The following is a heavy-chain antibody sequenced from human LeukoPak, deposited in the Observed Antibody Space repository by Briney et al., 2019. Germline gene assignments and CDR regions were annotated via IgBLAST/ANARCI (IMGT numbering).Heavy chain of an antibody. D-gene: IGHD3-10*01. Sequence: PGGSLRPSCAASGFTVSSNYMSWVRQAPGKGLEWVSVIYSGGSTYYADSVKGRFTISRDNSKNTLYLQMNSLRAEDTAVYYCARVRSTSITMVRGVIITNYYYYMDVWGKGTTVTISS. J-gene: IGHJ6*03. V-gene: IGHV3-66*01. CDR3: ARVRSTSITMVRGVIITNYYYYMDV. CDR2: IYSGGST. CDR1: GFTVSSNY.